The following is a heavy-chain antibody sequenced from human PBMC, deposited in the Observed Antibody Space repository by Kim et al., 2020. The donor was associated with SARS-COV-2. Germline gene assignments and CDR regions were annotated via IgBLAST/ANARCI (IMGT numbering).Heavy chain of an antibody. J-gene: IGHJ6*02. CDR3: AKDFWRNGAYSSGWWNYYYGMDV. V-gene: IGHV3-30*18. CDR2: ISYDGSNK. D-gene: IGHD6-19*01. CDR1: GFTFSSYG. Sequence: GGSLRLSCAASGFTFSSYGMHWVRQAPGKGLEWVAVISYDGSNKYYADSVKGRFTISRDNSKNTLYLQMNSLRAEDTAVYYCAKDFWRNGAYSSGWWNYYYGMDVWGQGTTVTVSS.